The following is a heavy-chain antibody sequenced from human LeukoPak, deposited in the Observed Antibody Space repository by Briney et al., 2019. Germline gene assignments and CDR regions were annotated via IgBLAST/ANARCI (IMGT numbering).Heavy chain of an antibody. V-gene: IGHV4-61*02. CDR3: ARDPLSGYSYGYYFDY. CDR1: GGSISSGSYY. Sequence: SETLSLTCTVSGGSISSGSYYWSWIRQPAGKGLEWIGRIYTSGSTNYNPSLKSRVTISVDTSKNQFSLKLSSVTAADTAVYYCARDPLSGYSYGYYFDYWGQGTLVTVSS. J-gene: IGHJ4*02. D-gene: IGHD5-18*01. CDR2: IYTSGST.